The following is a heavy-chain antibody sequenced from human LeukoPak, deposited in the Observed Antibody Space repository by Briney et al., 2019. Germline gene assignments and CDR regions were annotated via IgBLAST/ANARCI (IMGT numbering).Heavy chain of an antibody. CDR3: ASQYQLPTLAFDI. J-gene: IGHJ3*02. CDR1: GGTFSSYA. D-gene: IGHD2-2*01. Sequence: SVKLSCKASGGTFSSYAISWVRQAPGQGLEGMGGIIPIFGTANYAQKFQGRVTITADESTSTAYMELSSLRSEDTAVYYCASQYQLPTLAFDIWGQGTMVTVSS. V-gene: IGHV1-69*13. CDR2: IIPIFGTA.